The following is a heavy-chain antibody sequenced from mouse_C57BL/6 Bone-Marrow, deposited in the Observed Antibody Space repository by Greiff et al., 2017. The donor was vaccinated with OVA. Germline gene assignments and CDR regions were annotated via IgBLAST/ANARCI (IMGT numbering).Heavy chain of an antibody. V-gene: IGHV5-9-1*02. J-gene: IGHJ3*01. Sequence: EVQRVESGEGLVKPGGSLKLSCAASGFTFSSYAMSWVRQTPEKRLEWVAYISSGGDYIYYADTVKGRFTISRDNARNTLYLQMSSLKSEDTAMYYCTRDRMVTGGFAYWGQGTLVTVSA. D-gene: IGHD2-2*01. CDR1: GFTFSSYA. CDR3: TRDRMVTGGFAY. CDR2: ISSGGDYI.